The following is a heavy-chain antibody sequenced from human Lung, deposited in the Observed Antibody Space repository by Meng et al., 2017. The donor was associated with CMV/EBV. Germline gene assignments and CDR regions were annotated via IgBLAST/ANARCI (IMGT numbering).Heavy chain of an antibody. D-gene: IGHD6-6*01. CDR1: GYTFKRYA. Sequence: QVQLVQSGCEVKRPGAAVKVSCKTSGYTFKRYAITWVRQAPGQGLEWMGWINPYNGNTDHAQNLQARLTMTTDTSTSTVYMELGSLSSDDTAVYYCARGRVSYSSSSSLNYWGQGTLVTVSS. CDR3: ARGRVSYSSSSSLNY. CDR2: INPYNGNT. V-gene: IGHV1-18*01. J-gene: IGHJ4*02.